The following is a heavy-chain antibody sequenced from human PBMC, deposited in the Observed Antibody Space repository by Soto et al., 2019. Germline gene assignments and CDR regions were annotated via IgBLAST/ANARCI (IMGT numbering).Heavy chain of an antibody. CDR3: ARMEGYNLASAFAM. CDR1: GFTFSSYW. CDR2: IDTEGSIT. D-gene: IGHD5-12*01. Sequence: EVQLVESGGGLVQRGESLRLSCVVSGFTFSSYWMHWVRQVPGKGLVWVSSIDTEGSITSYADSVKGRFTISRDNAKNTLYLQISTLRAEDTAVYYCARMEGYNLASAFAMWGQGTKVTVS. J-gene: IGHJ3*02. V-gene: IGHV3-74*01.